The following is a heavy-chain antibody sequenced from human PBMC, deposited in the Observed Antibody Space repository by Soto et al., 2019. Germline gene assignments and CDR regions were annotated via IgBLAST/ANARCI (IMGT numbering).Heavy chain of an antibody. CDR3: VKQAHGLDGVAFDY. CDR2: VSTSGRST. V-gene: IGHV3-64D*06. CDR1: GFIFSEST. D-gene: IGHD2-15*01. Sequence: GGSLRLPCSASGFIFSESTIYWVRQVPGKGLEAISAVSTSGRSTYYADSVKDRFTISRDNSKNTLFLQMGSLRPEDTAIYYCVKQAHGLDGVAFDYWGQGTQVTVSS. J-gene: IGHJ4*02.